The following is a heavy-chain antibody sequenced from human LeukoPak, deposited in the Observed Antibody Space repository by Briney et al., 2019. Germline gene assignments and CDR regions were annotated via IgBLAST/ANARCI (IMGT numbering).Heavy chain of an antibody. CDR1: GGSFSAYS. J-gene: IGHJ4*02. Sequence: SETLSLTCAVSGGSFSAYSWSWIRQPPGKGLEWIGEIHQSGSASYNPSLKSRVSISVDTSKNQFSLKLSSVTAADTAVYYCASSGWYKSIDYWGQGTLVTVSS. V-gene: IGHV4-34*01. D-gene: IGHD6-19*01. CDR2: IHQSGSA. CDR3: ASSGWYKSIDY.